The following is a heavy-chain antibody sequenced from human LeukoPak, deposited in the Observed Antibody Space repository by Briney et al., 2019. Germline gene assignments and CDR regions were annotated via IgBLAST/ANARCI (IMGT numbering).Heavy chain of an antibody. V-gene: IGHV3-23*01. J-gene: IGHJ6*03. CDR1: GFTFSSYG. CDR2: ISGSGGST. Sequence: PGGSLRLSCAASGFTFSSYGMSWVRQAPGKGLEWVSAISGSGGSTYYADSVKGRFTISRGNSENTLYLQMNSLRGEDTAVYYCARDGYSGSYYRLYYFFMDVWGKGTTVTVSS. D-gene: IGHD1-26*01. CDR3: ARDGYSGSYYRLYYFFMDV.